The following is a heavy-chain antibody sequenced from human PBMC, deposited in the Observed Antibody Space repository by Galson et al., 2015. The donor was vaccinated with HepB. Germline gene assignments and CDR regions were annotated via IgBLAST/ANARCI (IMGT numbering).Heavy chain of an antibody. CDR3: ARGYYDLWRGYYQGLSY. Sequence: SVKVSCKASGYTFTGYYMHWVRQAPDQGLEWMGRTNPTRGAPNNAQKFRGRVTMTRHTSISTAYMELSRLRSDDTAVYYCARGYYDLWRGYYQGLSYWGQGTLVTVSS. V-gene: IGHV1-2*06. CDR1: GYTFTGYY. J-gene: IGHJ4*02. D-gene: IGHD3-3*01. CDR2: TNPTRGAP.